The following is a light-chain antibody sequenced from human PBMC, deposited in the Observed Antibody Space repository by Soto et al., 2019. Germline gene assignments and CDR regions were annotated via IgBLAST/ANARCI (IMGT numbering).Light chain of an antibody. CDR3: QTWGTAVV. V-gene: IGLV4-69*01. CDR2: LKSDGSH. CDR1: SGHSTYA. Sequence: QSVLTQSPSASASLGASVNLTCTLSSGHSTYAIAWHQQQPEKGPRYLMNLKSDGSHTKGDGIPDRFSGSSSGAERYLIISSVQSEDEADYYCQTWGTAVVFGGGTQLTVL. J-gene: IGLJ2*01.